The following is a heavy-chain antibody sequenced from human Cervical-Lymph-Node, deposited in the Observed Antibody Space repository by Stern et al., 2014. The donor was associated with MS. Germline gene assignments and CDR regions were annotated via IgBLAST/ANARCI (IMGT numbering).Heavy chain of an antibody. CDR1: GFTFSSYS. CDR2: ISSSSSYI. CDR3: ARDQLSYYDSSGYPGPLDY. J-gene: IGHJ4*02. D-gene: IGHD3-22*01. V-gene: IGHV3-21*01. Sequence: EVQLVPSGGGLVKPGGSLRLSCAASGFTFSSYSMNWVRQAPGQRLEWVSSISSSSSYIYYADAAKGRFTISRDNAKHSLYRQINSLRAEDTAVYYCARDQLSYYDSSGYPGPLDYWGQGTLVTVSS.